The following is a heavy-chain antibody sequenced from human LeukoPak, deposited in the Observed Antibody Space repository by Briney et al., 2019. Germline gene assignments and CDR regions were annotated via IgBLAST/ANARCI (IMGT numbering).Heavy chain of an antibody. CDR3: AKSDHRGDGFNYDY. CDR2: ISWDGGTT. Sequence: PGGSLRLSCAASGFTFDDHTMHWVRQPPGKGLEWVSLISWDGGTTSYAGSVKGRFTISRDNTKNSLYLGMNSLRTEDTALYYCAKSDHRGDGFNYDYWGQGTLVTVSS. D-gene: IGHD5-24*01. J-gene: IGHJ4*02. V-gene: IGHV3-43*01. CDR1: GFTFDDHT.